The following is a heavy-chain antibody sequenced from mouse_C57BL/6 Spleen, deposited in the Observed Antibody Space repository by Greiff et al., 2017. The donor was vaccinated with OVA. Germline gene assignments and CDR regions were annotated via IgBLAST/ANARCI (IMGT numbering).Heavy chain of an antibody. V-gene: IGHV10-1*01. CDR1: GFSFNTYA. CDR2: ISSKSNNYAT. J-gene: IGHJ3*01. Sequence: EVQVVESGGGLVQPKGSLKLSCAASGFSFNTYAMNWVRQAPGQGLEWVARISSKSNNYATYYADSVKDRFTISRNDSESMLYLQMNNLKTEDTAMYDCVGQNYYDYGEAGLAYWGQGTLVTVSA. CDR3: VGQNYYDYGEAGLAY. D-gene: IGHD2-4*01.